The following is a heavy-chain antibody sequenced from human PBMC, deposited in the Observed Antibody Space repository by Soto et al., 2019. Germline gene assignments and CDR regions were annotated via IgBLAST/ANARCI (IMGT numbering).Heavy chain of an antibody. V-gene: IGHV4-31*03. D-gene: IGHD2-15*01. Sequence: PSETLSITCTVSGDSVSSGGYYWNWIRQHPGKGLEWIGYIYYSGSTYYNPSLKSRVTISVDTSKNQFSLKLSSVTAADTAVYYCARAGYELDPWGQGTLVTVSS. CDR3: ARAGYELDP. CDR2: IYYSGST. J-gene: IGHJ5*02. CDR1: GDSVSSGGYY.